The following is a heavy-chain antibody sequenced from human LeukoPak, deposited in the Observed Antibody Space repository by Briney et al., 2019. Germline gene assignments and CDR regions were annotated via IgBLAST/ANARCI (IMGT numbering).Heavy chain of an antibody. V-gene: IGHV3-21*01. J-gene: IGHJ5*02. Sequence: GGSLRLSCAASGFTFSSYSMNWVRQAPGKRLEWVSSISSSSYIYYADSVKGRFTISRDNAKNSLYLQMNSLRAEDTAVYYCARDPGIVVPYNWFDPWGQGTLVTVSS. CDR2: ISSSSYI. CDR1: GFTFSSYS. D-gene: IGHD2-21*01. CDR3: ARDPGIVVPYNWFDP.